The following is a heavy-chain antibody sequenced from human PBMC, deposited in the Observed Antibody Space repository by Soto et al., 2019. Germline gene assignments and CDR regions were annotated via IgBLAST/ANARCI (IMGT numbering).Heavy chain of an antibody. CDR2: IYTSGST. CDR1: GGSISSYY. V-gene: IGHV4-4*07. J-gene: IGHJ5*02. CDR3: ARNGLYGQQLVDRSNWFDP. Sequence: SETLSLTCTVSGGSISSYYWSWIRQPAGKGLQWIGRIYTSGSTNYNPSLKSRVTMSVDTSKNQFSLKLSSVTAADTAVCYCARNGLYGQQLVDRSNWFDPWGQGTLVTVSS. D-gene: IGHD6-13*01.